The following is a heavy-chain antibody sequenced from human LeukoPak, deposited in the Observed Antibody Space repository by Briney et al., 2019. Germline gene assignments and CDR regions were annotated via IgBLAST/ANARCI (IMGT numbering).Heavy chain of an antibody. CDR2: IYYSGST. J-gene: IGHJ4*02. V-gene: IGHV4-31*03. D-gene: IGHD3-22*01. CDR3: ATIRWGGGLYDSTDY. CDR1: GGSMRSGGYY. Sequence: SETLSLTCTVSGGSMRSGGYYSRWIRQHPGKGLEWIGYIYYSGSTYYNPSLKSRVTISVDTSKNQFSLKLSSVTAADTSVYSGATIRWGGGLYDSTDYWGQGTLVTVSS.